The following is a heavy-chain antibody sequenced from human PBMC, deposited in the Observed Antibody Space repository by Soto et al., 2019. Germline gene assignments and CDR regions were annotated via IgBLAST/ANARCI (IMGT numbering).Heavy chain of an antibody. V-gene: IGHV3-23*01. CDR3: AKGTTAVYCFDF. Sequence: DVQLLESGGGLVQPGGSLRLSCAASGFTFSSYAMSWVRQAQGKGLEWVSAISATGGSAFYADSVKGRFTISRDNSKNTVFLQIDSLVTEDTAVYYCAKGTTAVYCFDFWGQGTLVTVSS. J-gene: IGHJ4*02. CDR2: ISATGGSA. D-gene: IGHD2-15*01. CDR1: GFTFSSYA.